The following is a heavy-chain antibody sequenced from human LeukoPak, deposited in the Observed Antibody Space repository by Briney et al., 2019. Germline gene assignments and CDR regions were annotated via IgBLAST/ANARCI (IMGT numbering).Heavy chain of an antibody. J-gene: IGHJ5*02. CDR3: ARPIAAAGPNNWFDP. CDR2: VYGGDTT. D-gene: IGHD6-13*01. CDR1: GSSGTTNY. V-gene: IGHV3-66*04. Sequence: GGSLRLSCAASGSSGTTNYMSWVRQAPGKGLEFVSIVYGGDTTVYADSVKGRFTISRDNAKNSLYLQMNSLRAEDTAVYYCARPIAAAGPNNWFDPWGQGTLVTVSS.